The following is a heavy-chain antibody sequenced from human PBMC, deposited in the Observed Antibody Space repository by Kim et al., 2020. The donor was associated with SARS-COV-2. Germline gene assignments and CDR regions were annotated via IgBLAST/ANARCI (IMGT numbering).Heavy chain of an antibody. J-gene: IGHJ4*02. CDR1: GGSFSGYY. Sequence: SETLSLTCAVYGGSFSGYYWSWIRQPPGKGLEWIGEINHSGSTNYNPSLKSRVTISVDTSKNQFSLKLSSVTAADTAVYYCARNRRLPYFDWFPRAGFDYWGQGTLVTVSS. D-gene: IGHD3-9*01. CDR2: INHSGST. V-gene: IGHV4-34*01. CDR3: ARNRRLPYFDWFPRAGFDY.